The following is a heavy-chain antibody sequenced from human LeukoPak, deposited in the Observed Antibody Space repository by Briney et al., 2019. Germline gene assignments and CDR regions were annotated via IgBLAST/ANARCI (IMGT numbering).Heavy chain of an antibody. D-gene: IGHD3-10*01. J-gene: IGHJ6*02. CDR3: ARDTYGYYAMDV. V-gene: IGHV3-53*01. Sequence: HPGGSLRLSCAASGFIVNNNYMSWVRQAPGKGLEWVSVIYSGGTTYYADSVKGRFTISRDNSKNTLYLQMNSLRAEDTAVYYCARDTYGYYAMDVWGQGTTVTVSS. CDR2: IYSGGTT. CDR1: GFIVNNNY.